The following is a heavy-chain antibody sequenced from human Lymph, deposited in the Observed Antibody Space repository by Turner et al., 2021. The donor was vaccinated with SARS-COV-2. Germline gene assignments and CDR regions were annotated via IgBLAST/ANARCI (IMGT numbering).Heavy chain of an antibody. J-gene: IGHJ6*02. CDR2: LSYDGSNN. CDR3: AKEEMLEGWAMDV. Sequence: QVQLVEAGGGVVQPGRPMRPSGAAAGFTFSSYGMHWVRQAPGKGLGWVSVLSYDGSNNYFADSVKGRFTISRDNSKNTLYLQMNSLRGEDAAVYYCAKEEMLEGWAMDVWGQGTTVIVSS. CDR1: GFTFSSYG. V-gene: IGHV3-30*18. D-gene: IGHD6-19*01.